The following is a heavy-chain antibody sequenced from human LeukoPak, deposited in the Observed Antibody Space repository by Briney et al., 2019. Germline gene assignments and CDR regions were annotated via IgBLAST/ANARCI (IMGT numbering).Heavy chain of an antibody. CDR1: GYSFTSYW. D-gene: IGHD3-9*01. V-gene: IGHV5-51*01. CDR3: ARMGSGGRYFDRDPNWFDP. J-gene: IGHJ5*02. Sequence: GESLKIACKGSGYSFTSYWIGWLRQMPGKGLEWMGIIYPGDSDTRYSPSFQGQVTISADKSISTAYLQWSSLKASDTAMYYCARMGSGGRYFDRDPNWFDPWGQGTLVTVSS. CDR2: IYPGDSDT.